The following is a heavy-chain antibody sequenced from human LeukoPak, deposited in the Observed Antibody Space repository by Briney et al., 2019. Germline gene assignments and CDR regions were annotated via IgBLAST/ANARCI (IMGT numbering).Heavy chain of an antibody. CDR3: ARETTVVAAGAFDI. V-gene: IGHV4-59*01. CDR1: GGSISSYY. D-gene: IGHD4-23*01. CDR2: IYYSGST. J-gene: IGHJ3*02. Sequence: PSETLSLTCTVSGGSISSYYWSWIRQPPGKGLEWIGYIYYSGSTNHNPSLKSRVTISVDTSKNQFSLKLSSVTAADTAVYYCARETTVVAAGAFDIWGQGTMVTVSS.